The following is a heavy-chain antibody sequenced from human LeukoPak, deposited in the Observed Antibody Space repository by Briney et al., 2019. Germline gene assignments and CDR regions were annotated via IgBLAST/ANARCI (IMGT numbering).Heavy chain of an antibody. CDR3: AGGQWPYYFDY. CDR1: GFTFSSYW. V-gene: IGHV3-7*04. Sequence: GGSLRLSCASSGFTFSSYWMSWVRQAPGKGLEWVANIKQDGSEKYYVDSVKGRFTISRDNSKNTLYLQMGSLRAEDMAVYYCAGGQWPYYFDYWGQGTLVTVSS. D-gene: IGHD6-19*01. J-gene: IGHJ4*02. CDR2: IKQDGSEK.